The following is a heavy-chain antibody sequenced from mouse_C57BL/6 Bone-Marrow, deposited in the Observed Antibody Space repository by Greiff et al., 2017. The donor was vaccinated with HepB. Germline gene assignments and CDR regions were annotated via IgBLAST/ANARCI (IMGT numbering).Heavy chain of an antibody. CDR3: ARDYYGSSHWYFDV. CDR2: INPNYGTT. V-gene: IGHV1-39*01. J-gene: IGHJ1*03. Sequence: EVKLVESGPELVKPGASVKISCKASGYSFTDYNMNWVKQSNGKSLEWIGVINPNYGTTSYNQKFKGKATLTVDQSSSTAYMQLNSLTSEDSAVYYGARDYYGSSHWYFDVWGTGTTGTVSS. D-gene: IGHD1-1*01. CDR1: GYSFTDYN.